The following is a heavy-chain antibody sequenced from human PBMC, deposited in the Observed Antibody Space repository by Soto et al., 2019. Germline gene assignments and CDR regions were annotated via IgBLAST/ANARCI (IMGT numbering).Heavy chain of an antibody. Sequence: PSETLSLTCAVYGGSFSGYYWSWIHQPPGKGLEWIGEINHSGSTNYNPSLKSRVTISVDTSKNQFSLKLSSVTAADTAVYYCARGQRNYDSSGYYSRYFDYWGQGTLVTVSS. CDR3: ARGQRNYDSSGYYSRYFDY. V-gene: IGHV4-34*01. D-gene: IGHD3-22*01. CDR1: GGSFSGYY. J-gene: IGHJ4*02. CDR2: INHSGST.